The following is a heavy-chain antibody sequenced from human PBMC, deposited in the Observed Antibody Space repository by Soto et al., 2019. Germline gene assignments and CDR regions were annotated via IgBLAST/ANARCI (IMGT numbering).Heavy chain of an antibody. CDR1: GGSISSGGYY. Sequence: QVQLQESGPGLVKPSQTLSLTCTVSGGSISSGGYYWSWIRQHPGKGLEWIGYIYYSGSTYYNPSLHSRVTISVDTAKNQFSLKLSSMTAADTAVYYCARIAWELLGDDYYYGMDVWGQGTTVTVSS. CDR3: ARIAWELLGDDYYYGMDV. CDR2: IYYSGST. V-gene: IGHV4-31*03. J-gene: IGHJ6*02. D-gene: IGHD1-26*01.